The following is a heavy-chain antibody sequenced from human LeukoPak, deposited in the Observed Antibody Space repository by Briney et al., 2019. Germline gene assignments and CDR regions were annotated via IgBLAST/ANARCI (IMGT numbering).Heavy chain of an antibody. D-gene: IGHD5-18*01. CDR2: MYHTGTS. V-gene: IGHV4-59*01. CDR1: GASITTYY. J-gene: IGHJ3*02. CDR3: ATTRGYSTNDAFDI. Sequence: SETLSLTCSVSGASITTYYWNWIRQSPGKGLEWIGYMYHTGTSDYNPSLQSRVTISLDTPSNKVSLTLTSVTAADMAVYYCATTRGYSTNDAFDIWGQGTRVIVSS.